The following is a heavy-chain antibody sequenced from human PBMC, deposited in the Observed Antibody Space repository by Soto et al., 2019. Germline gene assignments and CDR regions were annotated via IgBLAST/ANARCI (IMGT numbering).Heavy chain of an antibody. CDR3: ARATSFSGHHGY. V-gene: IGHV4-31*03. Sequence: QLQLQESGPGLVKPSQTLSLACTVSGGSFSSGGYYWSWIRQLPGKGLEWIGYIYYSGSTYYNPSLQSRFTISLDTSKNQFSLQLSSVTAADTAVYYCARATSFSGHHGYWGQGTLVTVSS. CDR2: IYYSGST. CDR1: GGSFSSGGYY. D-gene: IGHD2-8*02. J-gene: IGHJ4*02.